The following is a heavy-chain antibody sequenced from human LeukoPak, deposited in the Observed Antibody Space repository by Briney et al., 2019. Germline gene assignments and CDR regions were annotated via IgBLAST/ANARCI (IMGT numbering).Heavy chain of an antibody. J-gene: IGHJ4*02. Sequence: PGGSLRLSCAASGFTFSSYAMSWVRQAPGKGLEWVSAISGSGGSTYYADSVKGRFTISRDNSKNTLYLQMNNLRAEDTAVYYCAKGGTRITIFGVVIPPTGGPIDYWGQGTLVTVSS. V-gene: IGHV3-23*01. CDR1: GFTFSSYA. D-gene: IGHD3-3*01. CDR3: AKGGTRITIFGVVIPPTGGPIDY. CDR2: ISGSGGST.